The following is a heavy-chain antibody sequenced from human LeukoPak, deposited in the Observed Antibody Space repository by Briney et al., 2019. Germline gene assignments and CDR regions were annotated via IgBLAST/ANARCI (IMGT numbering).Heavy chain of an antibody. CDR2: ISSGSSTI. V-gene: IGHV3-48*01. CDR3: ATDQVNSWTRFDY. CDR1: GFTFSSYS. Sequence: PGGSLRLSCAASGFTFSSYSMNWVRQAPGKGLEWVSYISSGSSTIYYADSVKGRFTISRDNAKNSLYLQMNSLRAEDTAVYYCATDQVNSWTRFDYWGREPWSPSPQ. D-gene: IGHD1-1*01. J-gene: IGHJ4*02.